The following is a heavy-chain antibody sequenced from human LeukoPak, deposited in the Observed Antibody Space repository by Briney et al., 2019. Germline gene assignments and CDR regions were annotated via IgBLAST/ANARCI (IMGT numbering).Heavy chain of an antibody. CDR2: INHSGST. D-gene: IGHD5-18*01. J-gene: IGHJ4*02. Sequence: SETLSLTCAVYGGSFSGYYWSWIRQPPGKGLEWIGEINHSGSTNCNPSLKSRVTISVDTSKNQFSLKLSSVTAADTAVYYCARGSHSYGYRPFDYWGQGTLVTVSS. CDR3: ARGSHSYGYRPFDY. CDR1: GGSFSGYY. V-gene: IGHV4-34*01.